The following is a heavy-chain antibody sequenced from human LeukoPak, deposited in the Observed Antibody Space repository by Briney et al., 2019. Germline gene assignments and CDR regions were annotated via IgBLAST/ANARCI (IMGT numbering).Heavy chain of an antibody. V-gene: IGHV3-30*02. J-gene: IGHJ4*02. CDR3: TTDGVGVEGATYDN. CDR1: GFTFSSYG. D-gene: IGHD1-26*01. CDR2: IRYDGSNK. Sequence: GGSLRLSCAASGFTFSSYGMHWVRQAPGKGLEWVAFIRYDGSNKYYADSVKGRFTISRDDSKNTLYLQMNSLKTEDTAVYYCTTDGVGVEGATYDNWGQGTLVSVSS.